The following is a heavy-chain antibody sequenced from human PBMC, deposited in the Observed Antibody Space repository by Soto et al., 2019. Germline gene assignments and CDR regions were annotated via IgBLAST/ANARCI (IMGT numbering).Heavy chain of an antibody. J-gene: IGHJ4*02. CDR1: GYTFTVYY. V-gene: IGHV1-2*02. CDR2: INPKSGGT. D-gene: IGHD1-26*01. Sequence: ASVKVSCKASGYTFTVYYMHWARQAPGQGLEWMGWINPKSGGTMYPQKFQGRVTMTWDTSISTAYMALTRLRSDDTAVYYCARDLAKGGGSAGFDYWGQGTLVTVSS. CDR3: ARDLAKGGGSAGFDY.